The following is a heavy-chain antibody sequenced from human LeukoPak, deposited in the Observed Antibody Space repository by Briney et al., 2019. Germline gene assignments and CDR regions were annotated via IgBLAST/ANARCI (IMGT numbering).Heavy chain of an antibody. CDR3: ARDRSGPFDS. V-gene: IGHV1-18*01. D-gene: IGHD3-10*01. Sequence: ASVKVSCKASGYPFYTYGISWVRQAPGQGLEWMGWISVYNGNTNYAQKLQGRLTLTADTSTSSAYMELRSLRSDDTAMYYCARDRSGPFDSWGQGTLVTVSS. CDR2: ISVYNGNT. CDR1: GYPFYTYG. J-gene: IGHJ4*02.